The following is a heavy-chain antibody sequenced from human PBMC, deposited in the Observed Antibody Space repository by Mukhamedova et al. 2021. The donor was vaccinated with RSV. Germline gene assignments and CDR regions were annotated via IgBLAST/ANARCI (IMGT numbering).Heavy chain of an antibody. V-gene: IGHV5-51*01. CDR3: ARFVSQYNLPPFFYS. Sequence: ECMAIIFPDDSDIRYNPSFRGRVTISADKSIDTAYLEWSGLRASDTAIYFCARFVSQYNLPPFFYSWGQGTPVTVSS. D-gene: IGHD1-14*01. J-gene: IGHJ4*02. CDR2: IFPDDSDI.